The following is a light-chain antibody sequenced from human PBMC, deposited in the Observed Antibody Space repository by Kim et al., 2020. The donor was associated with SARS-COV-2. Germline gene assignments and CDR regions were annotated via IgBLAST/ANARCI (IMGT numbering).Light chain of an antibody. CDR2: GAS. V-gene: IGKV3-20*01. J-gene: IGKJ5*01. Sequence: AQGERATLSWRASQSVSSSYLAWYQQKPGQAPRLLIYGASSRATGIPDRFSGSGSGTDFTLTISRLEPEDFAVYYCQQYGSSSITFGQGTRLEIK. CDR1: QSVSSSY. CDR3: QQYGSSSIT.